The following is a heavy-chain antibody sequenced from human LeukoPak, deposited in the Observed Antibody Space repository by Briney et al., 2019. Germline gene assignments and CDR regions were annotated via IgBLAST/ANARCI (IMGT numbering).Heavy chain of an antibody. CDR3: VRSKSGTYGWFDP. V-gene: IGHV4-59*01. Sequence: PSETLSLTCTVSGGSITSYYWSWIRQPPGKGLEWIGYIYYSGTTSYNPSLKSRVTISVDTSNNQFSLTVNSMTAADTAVYYCVRSKSGTYGWFDPWGQGTLVTVSS. D-gene: IGHD4-17*01. J-gene: IGHJ5*02. CDR1: GGSITSYY. CDR2: IYYSGTT.